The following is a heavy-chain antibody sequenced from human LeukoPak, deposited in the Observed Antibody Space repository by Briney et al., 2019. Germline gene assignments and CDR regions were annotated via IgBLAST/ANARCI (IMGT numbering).Heavy chain of an antibody. Sequence: GGSLRLSCAASGFTFSNYAMNWVRQAPGKGLEWVSAITSAGNTYYADSVKGRFTISRDNTKNSLYLQMNSLRAEDTAVYYCARRSDYSTVFDYWGQGTLVTVSS. J-gene: IGHJ4*02. CDR3: ARRSDYSTVFDY. V-gene: IGHV3-23*01. D-gene: IGHD4-17*01. CDR1: GFTFSNYA. CDR2: ITSAGNT.